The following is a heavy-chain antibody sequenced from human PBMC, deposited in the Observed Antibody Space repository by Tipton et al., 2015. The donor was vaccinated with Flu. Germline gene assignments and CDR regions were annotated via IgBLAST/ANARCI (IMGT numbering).Heavy chain of an antibody. CDR3: ARDMGGFDY. CDR2: INPSGGST. D-gene: IGHD3-16*01. J-gene: IGHJ4*02. Sequence: QLVQSGAEVKKPGASVKVSCKASGYTFTSYYMHWVRQAPGQGLEWMGIINPSGGSTSYAQKFQGRVTVTRDTSTSTVYMELNSLKSEDTAMYYCARDMGGFDYWGQGALVTVSS. CDR1: GYTFTSYY. V-gene: IGHV1-46*01.